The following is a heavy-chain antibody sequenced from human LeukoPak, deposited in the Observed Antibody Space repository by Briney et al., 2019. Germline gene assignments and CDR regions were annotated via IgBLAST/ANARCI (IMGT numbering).Heavy chain of an antibody. V-gene: IGHV1-2*06. J-gene: IGHJ4*02. CDR1: GYSFTGYY. CDR3: ANPIPKEGYEGGPFVY. Sequence: GASVKVSCKASGYSFTGYYIQWVRQAPGQGLEWLGRINPNSGGTNYAQKFQGRVTMTRDTSISTAYMELSRLRSDDTAVYYCANPIPKEGYEGGPFVYWGQGTLVTVSS. D-gene: IGHD5-24*01. CDR2: INPNSGGT.